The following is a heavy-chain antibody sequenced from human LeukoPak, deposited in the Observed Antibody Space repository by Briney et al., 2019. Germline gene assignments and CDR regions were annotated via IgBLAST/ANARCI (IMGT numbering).Heavy chain of an antibody. CDR3: AGRSARYFDS. V-gene: IGHV4-59*01. CDR2: VFYSGPT. J-gene: IGHJ4*02. Sequence: PSETLSLTCTVSGDSIDSCYWSWIRQPPGEGLKWIGYVFYSGPTNYDASLKSRVAISVDRSKNQFSLKLTSVSAADTAVYYCAGRSARYFDSWGQGTPVTVSS. D-gene: IGHD1-26*01. CDR1: GDSIDSCY.